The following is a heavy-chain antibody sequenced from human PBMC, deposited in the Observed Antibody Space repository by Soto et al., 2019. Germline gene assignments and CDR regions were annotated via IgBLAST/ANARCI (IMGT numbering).Heavy chain of an antibody. Sequence: SETLSLTCTVTGDSISSRSYYWGWIRQPPGKGLEWIGSIYYSGSTYNNPSLRSRVSMSIDTSKDQFSLKLKSVTAADTALYFCARQRTSVVTRAYFDVWGPGSLVTVSS. CDR3: ARQRTSVVTRAYFDV. CDR2: IYYSGST. J-gene: IGHJ4*02. D-gene: IGHD2-21*02. CDR1: GDSISSRSYY. V-gene: IGHV4-39*01.